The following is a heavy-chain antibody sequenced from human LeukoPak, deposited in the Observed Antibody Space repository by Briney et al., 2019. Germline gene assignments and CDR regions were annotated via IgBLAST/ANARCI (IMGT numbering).Heavy chain of an antibody. D-gene: IGHD5-18*01. V-gene: IGHV5-10-1*01. CDR3: ARLGDTAMWGVY. J-gene: IGHJ4*02. Sequence: GESLKISCKGSGYSFTSYWISWVRQMPGKGLEWMGRTDPSDSYTNYSPSFQGHVTISADKSIGTAYLQWSSLKASDTAMYYCARLGDTAMWGVYWGQGTLVTVSS. CDR1: GYSFTSYW. CDR2: TDPSDSYT.